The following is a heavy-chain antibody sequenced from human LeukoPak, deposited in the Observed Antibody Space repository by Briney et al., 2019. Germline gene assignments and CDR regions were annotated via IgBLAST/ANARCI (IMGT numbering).Heavy chain of an antibody. CDR1: GFTFSSYG. J-gene: IGHJ4*02. Sequence: PGGSLRLSCAASGFTFSSYGMHWVRQAPGKGLEGVAVISYDGSNKYYADSVKGRFTISRDNTKNTLYLQMNSLIAEDTAVYYCARVPGDDYGGQGTLVTVSS. CDR2: ISYDGSNK. CDR3: ARVPGDDY. D-gene: IGHD7-27*01. V-gene: IGHV3-30*03.